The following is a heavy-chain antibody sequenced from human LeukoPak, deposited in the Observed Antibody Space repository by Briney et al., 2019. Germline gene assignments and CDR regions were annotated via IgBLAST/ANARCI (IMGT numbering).Heavy chain of an antibody. V-gene: IGHV4-59*12. CDR2: IYYSGGT. Sequence: PSETLSLTCTVSGGSISSYYWSWIRQPPGKGLEWIGSIYYSGGTYYNPSLKSRVTISVDTSKNQFSLKLSSVTAADTAVYYCARDSTNWDWGQGTLVTVSS. J-gene: IGHJ4*02. CDR1: GGSISSYY. D-gene: IGHD1-1*01. CDR3: ARDSTNWD.